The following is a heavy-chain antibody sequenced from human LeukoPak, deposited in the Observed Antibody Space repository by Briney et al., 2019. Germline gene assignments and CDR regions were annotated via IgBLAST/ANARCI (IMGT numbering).Heavy chain of an antibody. D-gene: IGHD3-9*01. Sequence: ASLKVSCKASGYTFTGYYMHCVQQAPGQGLEWMGWINPNSGGTNYAQKFQGRVTMTRDTSISTAYMEMSRLRSDDTAVYYCAREGYFDWLYNGLKEDAFDIWGQGTMVTVSS. CDR2: INPNSGGT. V-gene: IGHV1-2*02. J-gene: IGHJ3*02. CDR3: AREGYFDWLYNGLKEDAFDI. CDR1: GYTFTGYY.